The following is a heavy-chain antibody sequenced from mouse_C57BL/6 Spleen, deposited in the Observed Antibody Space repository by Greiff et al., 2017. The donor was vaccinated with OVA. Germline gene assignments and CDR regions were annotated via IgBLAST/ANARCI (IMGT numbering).Heavy chain of an antibody. Sequence: QVQLQQPGAELVMPGASVKLSCKASGYTFTSYWMHWVKQRPGQGLEWIGEIDPSDSYTNYNQKFKGKSTLTVDKSSSTAYMQLSSLTSEDSAVYYCARRGTEAFFDYWGQGTTLTVSS. J-gene: IGHJ2*01. CDR2: IDPSDSYT. D-gene: IGHD2-14*01. CDR1: GYTFTSYW. V-gene: IGHV1-69*01. CDR3: ARRGTEAFFDY.